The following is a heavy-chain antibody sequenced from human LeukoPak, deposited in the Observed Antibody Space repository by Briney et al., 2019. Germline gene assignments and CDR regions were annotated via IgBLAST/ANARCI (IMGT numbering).Heavy chain of an antibody. CDR3: ARLSGVGYYGPGTRLYYFDY. Sequence: GESLKISCKGSGYSFTNYWISWVRQMPGKGLEWMGIIYPSDSDAKYSPSFQGQVTISADKSISTAYLQWSSLKASDTATYYCARLSGVGYYGPGTRLYYFDYWGQGTLVTVSS. J-gene: IGHJ4*02. D-gene: IGHD3-10*01. V-gene: IGHV5-51*01. CDR1: GYSFTNYW. CDR2: IYPSDSDA.